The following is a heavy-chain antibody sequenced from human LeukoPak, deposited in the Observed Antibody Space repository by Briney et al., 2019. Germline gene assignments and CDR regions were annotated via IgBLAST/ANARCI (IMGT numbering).Heavy chain of an antibody. D-gene: IGHD2-15*01. Sequence: GRSLRLSCTASGFTFGDYAMSWVRQAPWKGLEWVSAISGSARSTYYADSVMGRFTISRDSSKNTLYLQMNSLRADDTAVYYCAKEKTGGGPSAFDFWGQGTLVTVSS. V-gene: IGHV3-23*01. CDR3: AKEKTGGGPSAFDF. J-gene: IGHJ4*02. CDR2: ISGSARST. CDR1: GFTFGDYA.